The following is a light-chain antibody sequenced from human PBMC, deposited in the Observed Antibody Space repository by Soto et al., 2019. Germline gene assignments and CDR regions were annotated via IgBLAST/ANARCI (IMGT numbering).Light chain of an antibody. CDR3: QQGGS. CDR2: DGF. Sequence: EIVLTQSQATLSLSPGEGATLSCRASQSVNTYLAWYQQKPGQAPRLLIYDGFNRATGIPARFSGSGSGTDFTLTISSLEPEDFAVYYCQQGGSFGGGTKVEI. J-gene: IGKJ4*01. CDR1: QSVNTY. V-gene: IGKV3-11*01.